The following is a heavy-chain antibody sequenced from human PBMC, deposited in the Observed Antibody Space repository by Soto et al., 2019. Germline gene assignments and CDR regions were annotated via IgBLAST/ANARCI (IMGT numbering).Heavy chain of an antibody. CDR2: ISFDGNNK. CDR1: GFTFSSYA. V-gene: IGHV3-30-3*01. CDR3: ARDPGTLRIAAVGTHFVY. Sequence: GGSLRLSCAASGFTFSSYAMHWVRQAPGKGLGWVAVISFDGNNKYYADSVKGRFTISRDSSKNTLYLQINSLRAEDTAVYYCARDPGTLRIAAVGTHFVYGGQGALVTVSS. D-gene: IGHD6-13*01. J-gene: IGHJ4*02.